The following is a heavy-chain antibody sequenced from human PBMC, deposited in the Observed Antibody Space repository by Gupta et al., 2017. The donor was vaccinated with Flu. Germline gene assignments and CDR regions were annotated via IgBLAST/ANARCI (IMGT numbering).Heavy chain of an antibody. CDR3: ARNRGWEQFDY. Sequence: EVQLVEYGGGLVQPGGSLRLPCAASGFTFSDSWMNWVRQAPGKGLEWVANINQDGSTKNYVDSLKGRFTVSRDNAKNSLYLQMDSLRAEDTAVYFCARNRGWEQFDYWGQGTLVTVSS. D-gene: IGHD5-24*01. CDR1: GFTFSDSW. CDR2: INQDGSTK. J-gene: IGHJ4*02. V-gene: IGHV3-7*01.